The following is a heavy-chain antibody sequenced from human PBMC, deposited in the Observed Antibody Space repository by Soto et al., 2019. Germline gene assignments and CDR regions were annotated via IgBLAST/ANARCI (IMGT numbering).Heavy chain of an antibody. D-gene: IGHD6-13*01. CDR1: GYTFSGYS. CDR3: GRANRSSCCSLEY. J-gene: IGHJ4*02. CDR2: ISPKNGNT. Sequence: ASVKVSCKASGYTFSGYSNSWVRQAPGQGLEWVGWISPKNGNTNTAQKFQGRVTMTTHTSTRTAYMELTSLKFDDTAIYFAGRANRSSCCSLEYWGQGPKITVYS. V-gene: IGHV1-18*04.